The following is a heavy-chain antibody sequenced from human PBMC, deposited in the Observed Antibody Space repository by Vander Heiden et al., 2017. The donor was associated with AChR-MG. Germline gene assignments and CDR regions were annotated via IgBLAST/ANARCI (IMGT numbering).Heavy chain of an antibody. CDR1: GFPFDDYA. CDR3: AKDTRGGAFDI. D-gene: IGHD3-16*01. Sequence: EVQLVESGGGLVQPGRSLRLSCAASGFPFDDYAMHWVRQAPGKGLEWVSGISWNSGSIGYADSVKGRFTISRDNAKNSLYLQMNSLRAEDTALYYCAKDTRGGAFDIWGQGTMVTVSS. J-gene: IGHJ3*02. CDR2: ISWNSGSI. V-gene: IGHV3-9*01.